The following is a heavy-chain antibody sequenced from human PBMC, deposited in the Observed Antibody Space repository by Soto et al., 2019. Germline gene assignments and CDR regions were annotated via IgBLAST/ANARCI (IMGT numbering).Heavy chain of an antibody. V-gene: IGHV1-2*04. J-gene: IGHJ6*03. D-gene: IGHD2-2*01. Sequence: ASVKVSCKASGYTFTGYYMHWVRQAPGQGLEWMGWINPNSGGTNYAQKFQGWVTMTRDTSISTAYMELSSLRSEDTAVYYCARGRYCSSTSCYWNYVYYYYYYMDFWGKGTTVTVSS. CDR1: GYTFTGYY. CDR2: INPNSGGT. CDR3: ARGRYCSSTSCYWNYVYYYYYYMDF.